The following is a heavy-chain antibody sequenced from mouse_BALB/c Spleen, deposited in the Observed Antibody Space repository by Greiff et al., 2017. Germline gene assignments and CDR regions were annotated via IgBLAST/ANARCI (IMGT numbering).Heavy chain of an antibody. Sequence: EVKLQESGPGLVKPSQSLSLTCTVTGYSITSDYAWNWIRQFPGNKLEWMGYISYSGSTSYNPSLKSRISITRDTSKNQFFLQLNSVTTEDTATYYCARWVPLTMDYWGQGTSVTVSS. D-gene: IGHD2-14*01. CDR2: ISYSGST. V-gene: IGHV3-2*02. CDR1: GYSITSDYA. J-gene: IGHJ4*01. CDR3: ARWVPLTMDY.